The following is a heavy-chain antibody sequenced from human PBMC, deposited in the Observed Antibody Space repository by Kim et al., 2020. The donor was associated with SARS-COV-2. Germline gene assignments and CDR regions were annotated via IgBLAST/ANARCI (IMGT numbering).Heavy chain of an antibody. CDR3: ARHSPGYYYYGMDV. J-gene: IGHJ6*02. V-gene: IGHV4-39*01. Sequence: NPSLKSRVTISVDTSKNQFSLKLSSVTAADTAVYFCARHSPGYYYYGMDVWGQGTTVTVSS.